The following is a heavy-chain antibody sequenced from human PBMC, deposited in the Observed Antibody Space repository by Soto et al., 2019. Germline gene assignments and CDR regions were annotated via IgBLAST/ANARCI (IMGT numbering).Heavy chain of an antibody. Sequence: QVQLQESGPGLVKPSQTLSLTCSVSGDSISRIDYYWTWLRQHPEKGLEWIGKIYFRGNTYYSPPLDSRLTISVDTSKNQFSLKWTSVTAADTAVYYCAREGGSYDSGGYLIRGAFDIWGQGTMVTVSS. CDR2: IYFRGNT. V-gene: IGHV4-31*03. CDR3: AREGGSYDSGGYLIRGAFDI. CDR1: GDSISRIDYY. J-gene: IGHJ3*02. D-gene: IGHD3-22*01.